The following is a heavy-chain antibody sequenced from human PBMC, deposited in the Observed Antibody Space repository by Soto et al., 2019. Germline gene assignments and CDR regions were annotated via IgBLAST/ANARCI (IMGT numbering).Heavy chain of an antibody. CDR3: ARSTEFGYCSSTSCYAYDY. D-gene: IGHD2-2*01. CDR2: IYYSGST. CDR1: GGSISSGGYC. Sequence: SETLSLTCTVSGGSISSGGYCWSWIRQHPGKGLEWIGYIYYSGSTYYNPSLKSRVTISVDTSKNQFSLKLSSVTAADTAVYYCARSTEFGYCSSTSCYAYDYWGQGTLVTVSS. J-gene: IGHJ4*02. V-gene: IGHV4-31*03.